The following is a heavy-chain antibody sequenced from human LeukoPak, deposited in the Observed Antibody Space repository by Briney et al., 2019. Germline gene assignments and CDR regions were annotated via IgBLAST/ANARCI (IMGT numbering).Heavy chain of an antibody. CDR2: INPNSGGT. CDR3: AREDGHSPDP. V-gene: IGHV1-2*02. J-gene: IGHJ5*02. CDR1: Y. Sequence: YIXWVXQAPGQGLGWMGWINPNSGGTTYAQNFQGRVTMTRDTSISTAYMELSRLTSDDTAVYYCAREDGHSPDPWGQGTLVTVSS. D-gene: IGHD5-24*01.